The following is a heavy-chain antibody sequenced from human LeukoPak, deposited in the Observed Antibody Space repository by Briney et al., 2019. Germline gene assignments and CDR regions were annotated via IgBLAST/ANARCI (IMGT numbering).Heavy chain of an antibody. CDR3: ARDYYDSSGYFKPVYYYYYYMDV. J-gene: IGHJ6*03. Sequence: PSETLSLTCTVSGGSISSYYWSWIRQPAGKGLEWIGRIYTSGSTNYNPSLKSRVTMSVDTSKNQFSLKLGSVTAAYTAVYYCARDYYDSSGYFKPVYYYYYYMDVWGKGTTVTVSS. D-gene: IGHD3-22*01. V-gene: IGHV4-4*07. CDR1: GGSISSYY. CDR2: IYTSGST.